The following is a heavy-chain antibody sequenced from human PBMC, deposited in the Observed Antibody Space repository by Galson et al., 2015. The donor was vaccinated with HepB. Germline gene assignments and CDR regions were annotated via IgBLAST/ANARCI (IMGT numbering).Heavy chain of an antibody. J-gene: IGHJ2*01. Sequence: SLRLSCAASGFTLNSYGMIWVRQAPGRGLEWVSAISSGGDRTKYADSVKGRFTISRDNSKNTLYVQMNSLRAEDTAIYYCARSAVASSGDYWYFDLWGRGTLVTVSS. CDR1: GFTLNSYG. CDR3: ARSAVASSGDYWYFDL. V-gene: IGHV3-23*01. D-gene: IGHD6-19*01. CDR2: ISSGGDRT.